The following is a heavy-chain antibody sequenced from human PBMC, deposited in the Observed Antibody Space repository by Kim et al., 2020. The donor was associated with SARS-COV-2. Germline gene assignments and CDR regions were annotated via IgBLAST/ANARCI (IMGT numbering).Heavy chain of an antibody. J-gene: IGHJ5*02. Sequence: SETLSLTCTVSGGSISSYYWSWIRQPPGKGLEWIGYIYYSGSTNYNPSLKSRVTISVDTSKNQFSLKLSSVTAADTAVYYCAGSQGSGSGKDWFDPWGQGTLVTVSS. V-gene: IGHV4-59*01. CDR2: IYYSGST. CDR3: AGSQGSGSGKDWFDP. D-gene: IGHD3-10*01. CDR1: GGSISSYY.